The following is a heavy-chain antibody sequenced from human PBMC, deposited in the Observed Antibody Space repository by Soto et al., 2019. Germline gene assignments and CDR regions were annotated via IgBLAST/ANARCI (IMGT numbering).Heavy chain of an antibody. CDR2: IRSKAYGGTT. J-gene: IGHJ3*02. CDR3: TRDSLHLGLYGDYGHDAFDI. Sequence: HPGGSLRLSCTASGFTFGDYAMSWFRQAPGKGLEWVGFIRSKAYGGTTGYAASVKGRFTISRDDSKSIAYLQMNSLKTEDTAVYYCTRDSLHLGLYGDYGHDAFDIWGQGTMVTVSS. D-gene: IGHD4-17*01. CDR1: GFTFGDYA. V-gene: IGHV3-49*03.